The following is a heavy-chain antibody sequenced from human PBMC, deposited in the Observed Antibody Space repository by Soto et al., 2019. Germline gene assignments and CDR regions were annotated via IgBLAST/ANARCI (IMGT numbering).Heavy chain of an antibody. Sequence: QVQLVQSGAEVKKPGSSVKVSCKASGGTFSSYTISWVRQAPGQGLEWMGRIIPILGIANYAQKFQGRVTITADKSTSTAYMERGSLRSEDTAVYYCARGISHFDYWGQGTLVTVSS. V-gene: IGHV1-69*02. CDR2: IIPILGIA. J-gene: IGHJ4*02. CDR1: GGTFSSYT. CDR3: ARGISHFDY. D-gene: IGHD3-3*02.